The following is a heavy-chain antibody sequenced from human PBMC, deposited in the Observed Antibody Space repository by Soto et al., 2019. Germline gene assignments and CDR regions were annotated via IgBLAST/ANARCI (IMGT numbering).Heavy chain of an antibody. CDR2: INAGNGNT. CDR3: ARALYVASYGMDV. J-gene: IGHJ6*02. CDR1: GYTLPTYA. D-gene: IGHD5-12*01. V-gene: IGHV1-3*01. Sequence: GASVQVSCQASGYTLPTYAMHLMRQAPGQRLEWMGWINAGNGNTKYSQKFQGRVTITRDTSASTAYMELSSLRSEDTAVYYCARALYVASYGMDVWGQGTTVTVSS.